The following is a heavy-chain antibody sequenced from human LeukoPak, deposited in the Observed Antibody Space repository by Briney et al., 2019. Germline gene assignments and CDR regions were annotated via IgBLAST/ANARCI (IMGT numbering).Heavy chain of an antibody. V-gene: IGHV4-31*03. J-gene: IGHJ6*02. Sequence: SETLSLTCTVSGGSISSGGYYWSWIRQHPGKGLEWIGYIYYSGSTYYNPSLKSRVTIPVDTSKNQFSLKLSSETAADTAVYYCARTRGYSTYYYYGMDVWGQGTTVTVSS. CDR2: IYYSGST. CDR1: GGSISSGGYY. CDR3: ARTRGYSTYYYYGMDV. D-gene: IGHD5-18*01.